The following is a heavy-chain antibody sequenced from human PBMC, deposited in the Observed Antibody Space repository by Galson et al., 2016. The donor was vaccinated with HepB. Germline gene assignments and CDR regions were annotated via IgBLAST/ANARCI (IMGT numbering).Heavy chain of an antibody. J-gene: IGHJ4*02. V-gene: IGHV1-69*13. CDR3: ARGTINWSHFGF. D-gene: IGHD1-1*01. Sequence: SVKVSCKASGATFNHFAFTWVRQAPGNGLVWLGGIIPIFGKTNYAPKFQGRVTITADHSTTTVYMEMSSLRSDDTAFYYCARGTINWSHFGFWGPGTPVTVSS. CDR1: GATFNHFA. CDR2: IIPIFGKT.